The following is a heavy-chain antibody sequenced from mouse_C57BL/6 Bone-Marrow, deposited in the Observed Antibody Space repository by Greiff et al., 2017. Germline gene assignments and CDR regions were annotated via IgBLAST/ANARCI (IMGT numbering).Heavy chain of an antibody. CDR3: APRTAQATYYFDY. D-gene: IGHD3-2*02. CDR1: GFNIKDYY. Sequence: VQLQQSGAELVKPGASVKLSCTASGFNIKDYYMHWVKQRTEQGLEWIGRIDPEDGETTYAPKFQGKATITADTSSNTAYLQLSSLTSEDTAVYYCAPRTAQATYYFDYWGQGTTLTVSS. V-gene: IGHV14-2*01. J-gene: IGHJ2*01. CDR2: IDPEDGET.